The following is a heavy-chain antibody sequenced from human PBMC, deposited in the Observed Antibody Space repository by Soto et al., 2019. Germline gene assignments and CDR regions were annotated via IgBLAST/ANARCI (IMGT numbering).Heavy chain of an antibody. CDR2: INHSGST. V-gene: IGHV4-34*01. Sequence: SETLSLTCAVYGGSFSGYYWSWIRQPPGKGLEWIGEINHSGSTNYNPSLKSRVTISVDTSKNQFSLKLSSVTAADTAVYYCARGPPEYCSSTSCYFRGWFDPWGQGTLVTVSS. D-gene: IGHD2-2*01. J-gene: IGHJ5*02. CDR3: ARGPPEYCSSTSCYFRGWFDP. CDR1: GGSFSGYY.